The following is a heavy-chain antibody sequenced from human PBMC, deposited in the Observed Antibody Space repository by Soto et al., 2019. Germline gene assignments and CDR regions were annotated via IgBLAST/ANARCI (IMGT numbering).Heavy chain of an antibody. Sequence: EMQLVVSGGGLVQPGWSLRLSCEASGFTFSNYWMTWVRQATWKGLEWVANIKRDGIEKHYVDSVKGRFTNSRDNAKDSLYLQVDSLRCEDTAVYYSERVRQQLVREKDFDVWGQGTMVTVAA. J-gene: IGHJ3*01. D-gene: IGHD6-13*01. V-gene: IGHV3-7*01. CDR1: GFTFSNYW. CDR3: ERVRQQLVREKDFDV. CDR2: IKRDGIEK.